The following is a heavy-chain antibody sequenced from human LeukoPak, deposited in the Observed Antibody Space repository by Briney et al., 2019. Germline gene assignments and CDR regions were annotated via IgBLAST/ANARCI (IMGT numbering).Heavy chain of an antibody. CDR1: GFTVSSNY. CDR2: ISGSADST. J-gene: IGHJ3*02. V-gene: IGHV3-23*01. D-gene: IGHD3-9*01. CDR3: AKDRRLHDILTGYYHDAFEI. Sequence: SGGSLRLSCAASGFTVSSNYMSWVRQAPGKGLEWVSTISGSADSTYHADSVKGRFTISRDNSKNTLYLQMNSLRAEDTAVYYCAKDRRLHDILTGYYHDAFEIWGQGTMVTVSS.